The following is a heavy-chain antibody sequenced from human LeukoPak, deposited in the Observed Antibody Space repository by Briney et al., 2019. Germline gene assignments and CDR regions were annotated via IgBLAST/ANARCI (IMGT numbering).Heavy chain of an antibody. CDR3: AKGYCPGGACYYFDH. V-gene: IGHV3-23*01. Sequence: PGGSLRLSCAASGFTFSTYAMNWVRQPPGKGLEWVSGISDSGGSKFYADSVKGRFTISRDNSKNTLYLQVSSLRAEDTAIYYCAKGYCPGGACYYFDHWGQGTLVTVSS. D-gene: IGHD2-8*02. CDR2: ISDSGGSK. J-gene: IGHJ4*02. CDR1: GFTFSTYA.